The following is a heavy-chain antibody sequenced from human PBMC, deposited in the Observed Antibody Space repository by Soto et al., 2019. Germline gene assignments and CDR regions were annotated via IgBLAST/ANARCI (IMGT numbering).Heavy chain of an antibody. V-gene: IGHV3-11*01. CDR2: INISGRMT. Sequence: QVQLVESGGGLVKPGGSLRLSCAGAGFIFRDYFMTWIRQSPGKGLEWVADINISGRMTHYADSVKGRFTMSRDNDKKSLYLQMDSLRVGDTAVYYCARSGVASHHFDHWGQGTLVTVSS. J-gene: IGHJ4*02. D-gene: IGHD5-12*01. CDR3: ARSGVASHHFDH. CDR1: GFIFRDYF.